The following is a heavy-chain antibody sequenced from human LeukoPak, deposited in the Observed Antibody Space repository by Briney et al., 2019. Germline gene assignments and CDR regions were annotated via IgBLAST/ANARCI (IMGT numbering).Heavy chain of an antibody. CDR3: ARARLRLGELSATTSFDY. J-gene: IGHJ4*02. Sequence: SQTLSLTCAISGDSVSSNSAAWNWIRQSPSRGLEWLGRTYYRSKWYNDYAVSVKSRITINPDTYKNQFSLQLNSVTPEDTAVYYCARARLRLGELSATTSFDYWGQGTLVSVSS. CDR1: GDSVSSNSAA. CDR2: TYYRSKWYN. V-gene: IGHV6-1*01. D-gene: IGHD3-16*02.